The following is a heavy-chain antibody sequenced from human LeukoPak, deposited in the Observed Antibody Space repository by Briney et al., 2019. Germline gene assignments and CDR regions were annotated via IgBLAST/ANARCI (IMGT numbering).Heavy chain of an antibody. Sequence: SSETLSLTCTVSGGSISGYYWSWIRQPPGKDLEWIGYIYYSGSANYNPSLKSRVTISIDTSKNQFSLKLSSVTAADTAVYYCAKTYKNYAPMDPWGQGTLATVSS. V-gene: IGHV4-59*08. CDR2: IYYSGSA. CDR3: AKTYKNYAPMDP. CDR1: GGSISGYY. D-gene: IGHD4-4*01. J-gene: IGHJ5*02.